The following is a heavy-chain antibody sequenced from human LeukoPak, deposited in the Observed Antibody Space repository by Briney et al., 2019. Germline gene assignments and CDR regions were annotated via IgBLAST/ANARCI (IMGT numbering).Heavy chain of an antibody. Sequence: GGSLRLSCAASGFTFSSYVMNWVRQVPGKGLEWVSAFSGSNNYTYYADSVKGRFTISRDNSKNTLYLQMNTLRAEDTAVYYCAKSSSLSGGYFYYMDVWGKGTTVTVSS. J-gene: IGHJ6*03. V-gene: IGHV3-23*01. CDR1: GFTFSSYV. CDR3: AKSSSLSGGYFYYMDV. CDR2: FSGSNNYT. D-gene: IGHD2-2*01.